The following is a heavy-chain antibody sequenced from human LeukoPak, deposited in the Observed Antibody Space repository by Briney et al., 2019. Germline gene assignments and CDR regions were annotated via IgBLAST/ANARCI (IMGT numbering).Heavy chain of an antibody. CDR3: ARGEANRGYLDY. CDR2: INHSGST. V-gene: IGHV4-34*01. J-gene: IGHJ4*02. CDR1: GGSFSGYY. Sequence: SSETLSLTCAVYGGSFSGYYWSWIRQPPGKGLEWIGEINHSGSTNYNPSLKSRATISVDTSKNQFSLKLSSVTAADTAVYYCARGEANRGYLDYWGQGTLVTVSS. D-gene: IGHD7-27*01.